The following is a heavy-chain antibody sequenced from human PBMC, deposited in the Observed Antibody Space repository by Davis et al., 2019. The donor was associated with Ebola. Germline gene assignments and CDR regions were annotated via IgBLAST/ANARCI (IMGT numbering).Heavy chain of an antibody. CDR3: AREQKIGFDY. J-gene: IGHJ4*02. Sequence: ASVKVSCKASGYTFTNYPIHWVRQAPGQRLEWMGWINAVRGNTKYSQKFQGRISMTRDTSASTAYMELSSLRSEDTAVYYCAREQKIGFDYWGRGTLVTVSS. V-gene: IGHV1-3*01. CDR1: GYTFTNYP. CDR2: INAVRGNT. D-gene: IGHD2/OR15-2a*01.